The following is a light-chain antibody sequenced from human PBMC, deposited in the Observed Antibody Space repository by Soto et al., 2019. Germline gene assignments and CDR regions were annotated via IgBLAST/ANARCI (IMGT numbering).Light chain of an antibody. CDR3: MQALQTRT. V-gene: IGKV2-28*01. CDR1: QSLLHSNGYNY. CDR2: LGS. J-gene: IGKJ1*01. Sequence: DIVMTQSPLSLPVTPGEPASISCRSSQSLLHSNGYNYLDWYLQKPGQSPQLLIYLGSNRASGVPDRFSGRGSGTDFTLKISRVEAEDVGVYYCMQALQTRTFGQGTKV.